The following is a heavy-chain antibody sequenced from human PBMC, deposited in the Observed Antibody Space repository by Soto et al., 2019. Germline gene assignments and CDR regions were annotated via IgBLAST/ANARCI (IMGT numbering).Heavy chain of an antibody. CDR1: GFTVSSNY. CDR2: IYSGGST. J-gene: IGHJ4*02. D-gene: IGHD3-22*01. Sequence: GGSLRLSCAASGFTVSSNYMSWVRQAPGKGLEWVSVIYSGGSTYYADSVKGRFTISRDNSKNTLYLQMNSLRAEDTAVYYCARDNGVWLSPVGGYFDYWGQGTLVTVSS. V-gene: IGHV3-66*01. CDR3: ARDNGVWLSPVGGYFDY.